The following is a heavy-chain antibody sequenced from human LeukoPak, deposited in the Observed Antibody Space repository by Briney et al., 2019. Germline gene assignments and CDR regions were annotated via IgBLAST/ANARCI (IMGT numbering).Heavy chain of an antibody. D-gene: IGHD3-10*01. CDR2: ISYDGSNK. CDR1: GFTFSSYA. CDR3: AREGVWAITVVRGVRSVYYGMDV. V-gene: IGHV3-30-3*01. Sequence: GRSLRLSCAASGFTFSSYAMHWVRQAPGKGLEWVAVISYDGSNKYYADSVKGRFTISRDNSKNTLYLQMNSLRAEDTAVYYCAREGVWAITVVRGVRSVYYGMDVWGQGTTVTVSS. J-gene: IGHJ6*02.